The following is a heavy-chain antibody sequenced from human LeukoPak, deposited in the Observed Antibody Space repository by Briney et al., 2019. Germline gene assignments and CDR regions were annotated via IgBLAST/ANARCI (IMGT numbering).Heavy chain of an antibody. V-gene: IGHV3-48*03. Sequence: GGSLRLSCAASGFPFSNYEVNWVRQARGMGLEWISYISGSSSSIHYGDSVRGRFIVSRDNAKNLLYLQMNGLRAEDTAIYYCAREFSDSTGYYDLDYWGQGTLVTVSS. CDR2: ISGSSSSI. CDR1: GFPFSNYE. D-gene: IGHD3-22*01. CDR3: AREFSDSTGYYDLDY. J-gene: IGHJ4*02.